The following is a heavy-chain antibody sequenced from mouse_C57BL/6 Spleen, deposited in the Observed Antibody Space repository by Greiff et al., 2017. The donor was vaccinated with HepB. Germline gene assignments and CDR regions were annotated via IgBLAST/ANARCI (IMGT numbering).Heavy chain of an antibody. CDR1: GYTFTSYW. V-gene: IGHV1-64*01. CDR3: ARRDYERESYAMDY. Sequence: VKLQQPGAELVKPGASVKLSCKASGYTFTSYWMHWVKQRPGQGLEWIGMIHPNSGSTNYNEKFKSKATLTVDKSSSTAYMQLSSLTSEDSAVYYCARRDYERESYAMDYWGQGTSVTVSS. D-gene: IGHD2-4*01. CDR2: IHPNSGST. J-gene: IGHJ4*01.